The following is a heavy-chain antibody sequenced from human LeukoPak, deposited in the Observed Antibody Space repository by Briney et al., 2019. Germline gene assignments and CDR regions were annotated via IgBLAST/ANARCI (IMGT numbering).Heavy chain of an antibody. CDR3: VIGNNCNY. D-gene: IGHD1-20*01. V-gene: IGHV3-48*01. Sequence: GGSLRLSCAASGFTFSSYNVNWVRHAPGKGLECVSYISSSSSTIYYADSVKGRFTIYRDNAKNSLYLQMNSLRAEDTAVYYCVIGNNCNYWGQGTLVTVSS. CDR2: ISSSSSTI. CDR1: GFTFSSYN. J-gene: IGHJ4*02.